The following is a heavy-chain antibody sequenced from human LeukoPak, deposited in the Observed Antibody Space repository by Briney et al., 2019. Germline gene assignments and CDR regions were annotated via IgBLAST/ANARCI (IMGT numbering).Heavy chain of an antibody. CDR3: ARGVQLSSLDY. D-gene: IGHD6-6*01. J-gene: IGHJ4*02. V-gene: IGHV4-59*08. CDR2: IYYSGST. Sequence: SETLSLTCTVSGGSISSYYWTWIRQPPGKGLEWLGYIYYSGSTNYNPSLKSRVTISVDMSKKQFSLKLSSVTAADTAVYYCARGVQLSSLDYWGQGTLVTVSS. CDR1: GGSISSYY.